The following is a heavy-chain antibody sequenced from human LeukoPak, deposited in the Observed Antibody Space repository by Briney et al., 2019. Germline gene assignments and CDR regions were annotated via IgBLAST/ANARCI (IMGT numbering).Heavy chain of an antibody. V-gene: IGHV4-59*01. CDR2: IYYSGST. CDR3: ARAHPYCSSTSCYTGGWFDP. Sequence: SETLSLTCTASGGSISSYYWSWIRQPPGKGLEWSGDIYYSGSTNYNPSLKSRVTISVDTSKNQFSLKLSSVTAADTAVYYCARAHPYCSSTSCYTGGWFDPWGQGTLVTVSS. J-gene: IGHJ5*02. CDR1: GGSISSYY. D-gene: IGHD2-2*02.